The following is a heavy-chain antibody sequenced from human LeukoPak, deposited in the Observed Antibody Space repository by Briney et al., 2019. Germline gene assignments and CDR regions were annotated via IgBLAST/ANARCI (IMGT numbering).Heavy chain of an antibody. CDR1: GFTFDDYG. CDR3: ARRRVGARTYGAFDI. J-gene: IGHJ3*02. V-gene: IGHV3-20*04. CDR2: INWNGGST. D-gene: IGHD1-26*01. Sequence: PGGSLRLSCAASGFTFDDYGMSWVRQAPGKGLEWVSGINWNGGSTGYADSVKGRFTISRDNAKNSLYLQMNSLRAEDTALYYCARRRVGARTYGAFDIWGQGTMVTVSS.